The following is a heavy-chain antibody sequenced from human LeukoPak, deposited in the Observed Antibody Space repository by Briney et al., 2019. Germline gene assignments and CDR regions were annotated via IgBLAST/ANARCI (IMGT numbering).Heavy chain of an antibody. CDR3: ARDVHSSGWYNWFDP. J-gene: IGHJ5*02. CDR1: GFSVSSNY. Sequence: GGSLRLSCAASGFSVSSNYMSWVCQAPGQGMEWVSVVYSGGSRYYADSVKGRLTISRDNSKNTLYLQMNSLRAEDTAVYYCARDVHSSGWYNWFDPWGQGTLVTVSS. CDR2: VYSGGSR. D-gene: IGHD6-19*01. V-gene: IGHV3-66*01.